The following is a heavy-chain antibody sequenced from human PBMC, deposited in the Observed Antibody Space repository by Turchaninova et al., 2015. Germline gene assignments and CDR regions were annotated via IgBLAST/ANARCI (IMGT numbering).Heavy chain of an antibody. D-gene: IGHD6-13*01. J-gene: IGHJ3*02. CDR1: GGPISISSYY. CDR2: IYYSVST. V-gene: IGHV4-39*01. CDR3: ARRDAAAGTHDAFDI. Sequence: QLQLQESGPGLVKPSETLSLTSPVSGGPISISSYYWGWIRQPPGKGLEWIGSIYYSVSTYYNRSLKSRVTISVDTSKNQFSLKLSSVTAADTAVYYCARRDAAAGTHDAFDIWGQGTMVTVSS.